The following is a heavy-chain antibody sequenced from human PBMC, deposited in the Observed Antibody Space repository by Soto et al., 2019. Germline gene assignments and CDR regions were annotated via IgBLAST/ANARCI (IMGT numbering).Heavy chain of an antibody. V-gene: IGHV3-23*01. CDR1: GFTFSSYA. CDR3: VVDGTIYYYYGMDV. J-gene: IGHJ6*02. D-gene: IGHD2-2*01. Sequence: GGSLRLSCAASGFTFSSYAMSWVRQAPGKGLEWVSAISGSGGSTYYADSVKGRFTISRDNSKNTLYLQMNSLRAEDTAVYYCVVDGTIYYYYGMDVWGQGTTVTVSS. CDR2: ISGSGGST.